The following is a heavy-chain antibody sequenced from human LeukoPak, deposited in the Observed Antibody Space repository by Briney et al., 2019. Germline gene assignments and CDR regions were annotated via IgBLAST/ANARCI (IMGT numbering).Heavy chain of an antibody. CDR3: ARGGCSSTSCYITYYYYGMDV. Sequence: SQTLSLTCAISGDGVSSNSAAWNWIRQSPSRGLEWLGRTYYRSKWYNDYAVSVKSRITINPDTSKNQFSLQLNSVTPEDTAVYYCARGGCSSTSCYITYYYYGMDVWGQGTTVTVSS. V-gene: IGHV6-1*01. D-gene: IGHD2-2*02. CDR1: GDGVSSNSAA. J-gene: IGHJ6*02. CDR2: TYYRSKWYN.